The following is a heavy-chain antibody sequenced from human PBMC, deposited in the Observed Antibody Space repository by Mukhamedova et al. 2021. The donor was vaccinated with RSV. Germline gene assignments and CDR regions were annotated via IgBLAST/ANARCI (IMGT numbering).Heavy chain of an antibody. Sequence: SGGSTSYAQKFQGRVTMTRDTSTSTVYMELSRLRSEDTAVYYCARGVGYVIFTGDAFDIWGQGTMVTVSS. D-gene: IGHD3-9*01. V-gene: IGHV1-46*01. CDR3: ARGVGYVIFTGDAFDI. CDR2: SGGST. J-gene: IGHJ3*02.